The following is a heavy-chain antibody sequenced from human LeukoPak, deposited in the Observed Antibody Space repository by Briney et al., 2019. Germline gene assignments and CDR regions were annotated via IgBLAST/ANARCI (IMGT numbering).Heavy chain of an antibody. V-gene: IGHV4-4*07. CDR3: ARAAEYSSGWYLFDY. Sequence: SETLSLTCTVSGSSISNYYWTWIRQPAGKGLEWIGRIYTSGGTNYNPSLKTRVTMPVDTSKNQVSLKLSSVTAADTAMYYCARAAEYSSGWYLFDYWGQGILVTVSA. CDR1: GSSISNYY. J-gene: IGHJ4*02. CDR2: IYTSGGT. D-gene: IGHD6-19*01.